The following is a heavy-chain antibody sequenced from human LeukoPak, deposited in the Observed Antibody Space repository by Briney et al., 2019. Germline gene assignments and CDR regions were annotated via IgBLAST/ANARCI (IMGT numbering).Heavy chain of an antibody. V-gene: IGHV3-53*01. CDR2: IYSGGST. D-gene: IGHD7-27*01. CDR3: ARDRVNWGIDY. J-gene: IGHJ4*02. Sequence: PGGSLRLSCAASGFTFNTYAMSWVRQAPGKGLEWVSVIYSGGSTYYADSVKGRFTISRDNSKNTLYLQMNSLRAEDTAVYYCARDRVNWGIDYWGQGTLVTVSS. CDR1: GFTFNTYA.